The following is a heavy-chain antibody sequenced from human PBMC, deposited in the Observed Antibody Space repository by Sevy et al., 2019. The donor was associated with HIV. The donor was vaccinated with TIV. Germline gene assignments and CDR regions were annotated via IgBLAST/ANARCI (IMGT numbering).Heavy chain of an antibody. CDR2: ISYDGSDK. CDR1: GFALSNYYA. Sequence: GGSLRLSCAASGFALSNYYAMHWVRQAPGKGLEWVALISYDGSDKYYADSVKGRFTISRDNFKNTLYLQMNSLRTEDTAVYYCARPRANYVDHYFFYAMDVWGQGTTVTVSS. V-gene: IGHV3-30-3*01. J-gene: IGHJ6*02. CDR3: ARPRANYVDHYFFYAMDV. D-gene: IGHD4-17*01.